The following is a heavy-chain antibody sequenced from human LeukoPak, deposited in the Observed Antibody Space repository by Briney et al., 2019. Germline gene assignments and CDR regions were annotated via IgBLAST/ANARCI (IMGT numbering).Heavy chain of an antibody. CDR1: GGSISSSSYY. CDR3: ARDRYTMVKVYAFDI. D-gene: IGHD3-10*01. J-gene: IGHJ3*02. V-gene: IGHV4-39*02. Sequence: KASETLSLTCTVSGGSISSSSYYWGWIRQPPGKGLEWIGSIYYSGSTYYNPSLKSRVTISVDTSKNQFSLKLSSVTAADTAVYYCARDRYTMVKVYAFDIWGQGTMVTVSS. CDR2: IYYSGST.